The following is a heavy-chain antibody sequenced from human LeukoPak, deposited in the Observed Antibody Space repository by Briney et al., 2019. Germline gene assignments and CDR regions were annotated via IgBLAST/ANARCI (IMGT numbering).Heavy chain of an antibody. CDR2: ISGSGGST. CDR3: AKDRGDYGGIFDY. J-gene: IGHJ4*02. CDR1: GFTFSSYA. D-gene: IGHD4-23*01. V-gene: IGHV3-23*01. Sequence: PGGSLRLSRAASGFTFSSYAMSWVRQAPGKGLEWVSLISGSGGSTYYADSVKGRFTISRDNSKNTLYLQMNSLRAEDTAVYYCAKDRGDYGGIFDYWGQGTLVTVSS.